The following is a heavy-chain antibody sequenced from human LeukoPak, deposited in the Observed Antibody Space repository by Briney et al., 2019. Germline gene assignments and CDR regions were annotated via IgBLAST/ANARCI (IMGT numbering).Heavy chain of an antibody. CDR3: ARGPRGYSYAWGY. V-gene: IGHV3-7*05. CDR1: GFTFSDYW. Sequence: PGGSLRLSCAASGFTFSDYWMSWVRQAPGKGLEWVANIKQDGSEKYYVDSVKGRFTISRDNAKNSRYLQMNSLRAEDTAVYYCARGPRGYSYAWGYWGQGTLVTVSS. J-gene: IGHJ4*02. CDR2: IKQDGSEK. D-gene: IGHD5-18*01.